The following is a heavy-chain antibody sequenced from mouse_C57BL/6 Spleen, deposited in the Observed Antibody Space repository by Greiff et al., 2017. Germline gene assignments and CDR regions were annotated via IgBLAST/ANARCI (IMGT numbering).Heavy chain of an antibody. CDR2: IYPGDGDT. CDR3: AREGMTGTAWFAY. V-gene: IGHV1-82*01. CDR1: GYAFSSSW. Sequence: LVESGPELVKPGASVKISCKASGYAFSSSWMNWVKQRPGKGLEWIGRIYPGDGDTNYNGKFKGKATLTADKSSSTAYMQLSSLTSEDSAVYFCAREGMTGTAWFAYWGQGTLVTVSA. D-gene: IGHD4-1*01. J-gene: IGHJ3*01.